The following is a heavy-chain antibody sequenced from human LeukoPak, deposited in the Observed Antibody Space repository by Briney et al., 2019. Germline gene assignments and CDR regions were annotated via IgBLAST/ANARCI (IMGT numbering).Heavy chain of an antibody. D-gene: IGHD3-22*01. Sequence: ASVKVSCKASGYTFTSYGISWVRQAPGQGLEWMGWISAYNGNTNYAQKLQGRVTMTTDTSTSTAYMELRSLRSDDTAVYYCARKEYYYESSGSYVSGGFDYWGQGTLVTVSS. CDR2: ISAYNGNT. CDR1: GYTFTSYG. J-gene: IGHJ4*02. V-gene: IGHV1-18*01. CDR3: ARKEYYYESSGSYVSGGFDY.